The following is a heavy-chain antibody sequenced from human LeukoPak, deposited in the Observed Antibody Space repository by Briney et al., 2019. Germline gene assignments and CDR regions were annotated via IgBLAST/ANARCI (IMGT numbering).Heavy chain of an antibody. CDR1: GASISSYF. CDR2: ISNIGST. CDR3: ARGYPSSSWPDAFDI. Sequence: PSETLSLTCTVSGASISSYFWTWIRQSPGKGLEWIGYISNIGSTNYNPSLKSRVTISGDTSKNQSSLKLSSVAAADTAVYYCARGYPSSSWPDAFDIWGQGTMVTVSS. D-gene: IGHD6-13*01. V-gene: IGHV4-59*01. J-gene: IGHJ3*02.